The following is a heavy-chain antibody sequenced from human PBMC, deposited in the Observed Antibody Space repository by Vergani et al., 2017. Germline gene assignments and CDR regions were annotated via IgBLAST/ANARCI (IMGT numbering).Heavy chain of an antibody. J-gene: IGHJ6*02. CDR2: IYSGGST. V-gene: IGHV3-53*02. D-gene: IGHD2-2*02. Sequence: EVQLVETGGGLIQPGGSLRLSCAASGFTVSSNYMSWVRQAPGQGLEWVSVIYSGGSTYYADSVKGRFTISRDNSKNTLYLQMNSLRAEDTAVYYCARDSRPGYCSSTSCYKDYYYGMDVWGQGTTVTVSS. CDR1: GFTVSSNY. CDR3: ARDSRPGYCSSTSCYKDYYYGMDV.